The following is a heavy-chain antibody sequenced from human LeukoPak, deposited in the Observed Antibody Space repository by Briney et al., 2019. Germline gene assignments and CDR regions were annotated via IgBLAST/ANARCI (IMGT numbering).Heavy chain of an antibody. D-gene: IGHD6-13*01. CDR1: GGTFSSYA. V-gene: IGHV1-69*05. CDR3: ARDRVQQQLVFTY. J-gene: IGHJ4*02. CDR2: IIPIFGTA. Sequence: GASVKVSCKASGGTFSSYATSWVRQAPGQGLEWMGGIIPIFGTANYAQKFQGRVTITTDESTSTAYMELSSLRSEDTAVYYCARDRVQQQLVFTYWGQGTLVTVSS.